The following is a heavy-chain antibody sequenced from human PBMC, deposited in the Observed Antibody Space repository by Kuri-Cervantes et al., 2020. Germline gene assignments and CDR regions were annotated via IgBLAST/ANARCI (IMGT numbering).Heavy chain of an antibody. CDR1: GGSFSGYY. CDR2: INHSGST. J-gene: IGHJ4*02. CDR3: ARLSYYCFDH. V-gene: IGHV4-34*01. Sequence: SETLSLTCAVYGGSFSGYYWSWIRQPPGKGLEWIGEINHSGSTNYNPSLKSRVTISVDTSKNQFSLKLSSVTAADTAVYHCARLSYYCFDHWGQGTLVTVSS. D-gene: IGHD2-21*01.